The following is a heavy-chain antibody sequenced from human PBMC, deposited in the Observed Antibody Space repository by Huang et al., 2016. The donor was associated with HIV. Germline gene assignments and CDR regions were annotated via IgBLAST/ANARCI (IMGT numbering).Heavy chain of an antibody. CDR2: INPRDGSP. V-gene: IGHV1-46*01. J-gene: IGHJ4*02. D-gene: IGHD3-22*01. CDR1: GYAFTSYY. CDR3: ARDRDFYDSSGYWGFNYFDY. Sequence: QVQLVQSGAEVKKPGASVKVSCKASGYAFTSYYMHWVRQAPGQGLEWMGIINPRDGSPSYAQKFQGRVTTTRDTSTNTVFMELSSLRSEDTAVYYCARDRDFYDSSGYWGFNYFDYWGQGTLVTVSS.